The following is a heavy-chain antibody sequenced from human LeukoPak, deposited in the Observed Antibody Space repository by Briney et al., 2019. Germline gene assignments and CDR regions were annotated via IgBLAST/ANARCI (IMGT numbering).Heavy chain of an antibody. CDR2: ISGPGGST. D-gene: IGHD5-24*01. Sequence: GGSLRLSCTASGFTSGDHTMSWVRQTPGQGLEWASAISGPGGSTFYADSVKGRFTISRDNSKNTLYLQMSSLRAEDTAVYYCAKAEWLQLRWFSGFDYWGQGTLVTVSS. CDR3: AKAEWLQLRWFSGFDY. CDR1: GFTSGDHT. V-gene: IGHV3-23*01. J-gene: IGHJ4*02.